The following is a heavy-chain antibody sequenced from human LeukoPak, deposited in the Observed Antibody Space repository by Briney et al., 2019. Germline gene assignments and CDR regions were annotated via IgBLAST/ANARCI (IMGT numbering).Heavy chain of an antibody. CDR2: IIPIFGTA. J-gene: IGHJ3*02. CDR3: ARYCSSTSCQLDAFDI. CDR1: GGTFSSYA. Sequence: SVKVSCKASGGTFSSYAINWVRQAPGQGLEWMGGIIPIFGTANYAQKFQGRVTITADESTSTAYMELSSLRSEDTAVYYCARYCSSTSCQLDAFDIWGQGTMVTVSS. V-gene: IGHV1-69*13. D-gene: IGHD2-2*01.